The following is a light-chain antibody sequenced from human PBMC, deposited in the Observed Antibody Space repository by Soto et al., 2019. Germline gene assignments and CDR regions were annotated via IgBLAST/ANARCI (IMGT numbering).Light chain of an antibody. V-gene: IGLV2-11*01. J-gene: IGLJ2*01. CDR2: DVT. Sequence: QSALTQPRSVSGSPGQSVTISCTGTSGDVGAYSYVSWYQQHPGKAPKLIIYDVTERPSGVPDRFSGSKSGNTASLTISGLQGEDEADYYCCSYAGSYTVILGGGTQLTVL. CDR3: CSYAGSYTVI. CDR1: SGDVGAYSY.